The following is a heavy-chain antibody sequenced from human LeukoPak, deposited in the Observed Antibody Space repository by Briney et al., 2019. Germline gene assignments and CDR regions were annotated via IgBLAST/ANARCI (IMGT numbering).Heavy chain of an antibody. J-gene: IGHJ4*02. CDR3: ARGPHSSGWYGFDY. D-gene: IGHD6-19*01. CDR2: IIPIFGTA. V-gene: IGHV1-69*06. Sequence: ASVKVSCKASGGTFSSYAISWVRQAPGQGLEWMGGIIPIFGTANYAQKFQGRVTITADKSTSTAYMELSSLRSEDTAVYYCARGPHSSGWYGFDYWGQGTLVTVSS. CDR1: GGTFSSYA.